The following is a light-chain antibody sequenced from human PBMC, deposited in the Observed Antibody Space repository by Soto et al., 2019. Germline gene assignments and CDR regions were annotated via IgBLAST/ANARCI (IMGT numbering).Light chain of an antibody. CDR3: CTYAGSFHQ. CDR1: NSDVGNYNF. CDR2: DVT. V-gene: IGLV2-11*01. J-gene: IGLJ3*02. Sequence: QSALTQPRSVSGSPGQAVTISCTGTNSDVGNYNFVSWYQHHPGKAPKLMIYDVTKRPSGVPDRFSGSKSGNTASLTISGLQAEDEAEYYCCTYAGSFHQFGGGTKLTVL.